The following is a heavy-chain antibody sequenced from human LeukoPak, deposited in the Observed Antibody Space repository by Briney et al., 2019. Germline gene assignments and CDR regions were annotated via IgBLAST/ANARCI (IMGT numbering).Heavy chain of an antibody. Sequence: PSETLSLTCTVSGGSISSRNYYWGWIRQTPGKGLEWIGSIYYSGSTYYNPSLKSRVTISVDTSKNQFSLKLSSVTAADTAVYYCASYRWAAGWYFDYWGQGTLVTVSS. J-gene: IGHJ4*02. CDR1: GGSISSRNYY. D-gene: IGHD3-16*02. V-gene: IGHV4-39*07. CDR2: IYYSGST. CDR3: ASYRWAAGWYFDY.